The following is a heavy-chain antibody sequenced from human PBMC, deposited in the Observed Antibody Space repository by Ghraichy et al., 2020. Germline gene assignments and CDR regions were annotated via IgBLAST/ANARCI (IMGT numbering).Heavy chain of an antibody. Sequence: GESLNISCVASGFTFSRDWLTWVRQAPGKGLEWVANINEDGSKKNYVDSVKGRFTISRDNAKNSVILQMNSLRPEDTAVYYCARDVSPEYNFDNNDYYYDALDIWGQGTRVTVSS. D-gene: IGHD3-22*01. CDR1: GFTFSRDW. CDR2: INEDGSKK. CDR3: ARDVSPEYNFDNNDYYYDALDI. J-gene: IGHJ3*02. V-gene: IGHV3-7*03.